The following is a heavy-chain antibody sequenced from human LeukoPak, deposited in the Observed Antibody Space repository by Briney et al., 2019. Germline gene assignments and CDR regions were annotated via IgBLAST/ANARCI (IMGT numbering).Heavy chain of an antibody. D-gene: IGHD6-13*01. J-gene: IGHJ4*02. Sequence: PGGSLRLSCAASGFTFNNYWMHWVRQAPGKGLVWVSRISSDGSSASYADSVKGRFTISRDNAKNTLYLQMNNLRAEDTAVYYCARVGQQLVSFDYWGQGTLVTVSS. CDR2: ISSDGSSA. V-gene: IGHV3-74*01. CDR3: ARVGQQLVSFDY. CDR1: GFTFNNYW.